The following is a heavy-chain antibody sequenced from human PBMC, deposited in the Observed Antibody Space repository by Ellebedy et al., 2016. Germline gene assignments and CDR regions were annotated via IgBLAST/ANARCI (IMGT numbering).Heavy chain of an antibody. D-gene: IGHD6-6*01. V-gene: IGHV1-2*02. Sequence: ASVKVSXKASGYTFTGYYMHWVRQAPGQGLEWMGWINPNSGGTNYAQKFQGRVTMTRDTSISTAYMELSRLRSDDTAVYYCARGGEKYSSSREFDYWGQGTLVTVSS. CDR3: ARGGEKYSSSREFDY. CDR1: GYTFTGYY. J-gene: IGHJ4*02. CDR2: INPNSGGT.